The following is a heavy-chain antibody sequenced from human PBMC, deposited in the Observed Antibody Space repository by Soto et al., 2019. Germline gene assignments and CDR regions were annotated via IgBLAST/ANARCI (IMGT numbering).Heavy chain of an antibody. CDR3: ARDRGIVATFYYYGMDV. J-gene: IGHJ6*02. V-gene: IGHV4-31*03. Sequence: SETLSLTCTVSGGSISSGGYYWSWIRQHPGKGLEWIGYIYYSGSTYYNPSLKSRVTISVDTSKNQFSLKLSSVTAADTAVYYCARDRGIVATFYYYGMDVWGQGTTVTVSS. D-gene: IGHD5-12*01. CDR2: IYYSGST. CDR1: GGSISSGGYY.